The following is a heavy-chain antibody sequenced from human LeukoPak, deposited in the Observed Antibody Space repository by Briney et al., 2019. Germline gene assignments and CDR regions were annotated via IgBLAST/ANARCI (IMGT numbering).Heavy chain of an antibody. V-gene: IGHV4-34*01. J-gene: IGHJ4*02. CDR1: DDSITMYY. CDR3: ARGPRITMVRGVIGY. D-gene: IGHD3-10*01. Sequence: SETLSLTCSVSDDSITMYYWTWIRQPPGKGLEWIGEINHSGSTNYNPSLKSRVTISVDTSKNQFSLKLSSVTAADTAVYYCARGPRITMVRGVIGYWGQGTLVTVSS. CDR2: INHSGST.